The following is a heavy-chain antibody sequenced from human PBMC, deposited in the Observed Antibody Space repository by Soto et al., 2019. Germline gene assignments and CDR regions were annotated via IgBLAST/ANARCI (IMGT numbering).Heavy chain of an antibody. Sequence: GGSLRLSCSASGFTFSSYAMHWVRRAPGKGLEYVSAISSNGGSTYYADSVKGRFTISRDNARKTMYLQMNSLRVEDTAVYYCARAGYSYGYYFDYWGQGTLVTVSS. J-gene: IGHJ4*02. CDR1: GFTFSSYA. CDR3: ARAGYSYGYYFDY. V-gene: IGHV3-64*04. D-gene: IGHD5-18*01. CDR2: ISSNGGST.